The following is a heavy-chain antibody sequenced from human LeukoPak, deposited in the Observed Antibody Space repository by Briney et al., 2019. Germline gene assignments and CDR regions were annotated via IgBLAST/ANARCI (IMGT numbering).Heavy chain of an antibody. J-gene: IGHJ5*02. Sequence: GGSLRLSCAASGFTFSDYYMSWIRQAPGKGLEWVAVISYDGSNKYYADSVKGRFTISRDNSKNTLYLQMNSLRAEDTAVYYCAKDRMAYCGGDCPMWFDPWGQGTLVTVSS. V-gene: IGHV3-30*18. CDR3: AKDRMAYCGGDCPMWFDP. D-gene: IGHD2-21*02. CDR1: GFTFSDYY. CDR2: ISYDGSNK.